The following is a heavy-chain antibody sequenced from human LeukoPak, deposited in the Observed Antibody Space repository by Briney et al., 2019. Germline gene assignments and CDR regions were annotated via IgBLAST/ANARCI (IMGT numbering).Heavy chain of an antibody. CDR2: ISAYNGNT. D-gene: IGHD3-9*01. Sequence: ASVNVSCKASGYIFTTHGISWVRQAPGQGLEGMGWISAYNGNTKYAQKLQGRVTMTTDTSTSTAYMELRSLRSDDTAVYYCARVPDILTGFYYYYYMDVWGKGTTVTVSS. J-gene: IGHJ6*03. V-gene: IGHV1-18*01. CDR1: GYIFTTHG. CDR3: ARVPDILTGFYYYYYMDV.